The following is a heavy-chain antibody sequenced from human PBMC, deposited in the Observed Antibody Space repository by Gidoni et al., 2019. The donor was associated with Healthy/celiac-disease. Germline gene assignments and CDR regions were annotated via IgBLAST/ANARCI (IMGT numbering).Heavy chain of an antibody. V-gene: IGHV3-13*04. CDR2: IGTAGDT. J-gene: IGHJ6*03. Sequence: EVQLVESGGGLVQPGGSLRLSCAASGFTFSSYDMHWVRQATGKGLEWVSAIGTAGDTYYPGSVKGRFTISRENAKNSLYLQMNSLRAGDTAVYYCARRSYYYYMDVWGKGTTVTVSS. CDR3: ARRSYYYYMDV. CDR1: GFTFSSYD.